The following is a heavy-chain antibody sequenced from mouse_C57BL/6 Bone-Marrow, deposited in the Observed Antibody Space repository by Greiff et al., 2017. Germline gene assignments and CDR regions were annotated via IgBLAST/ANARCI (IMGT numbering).Heavy chain of an antibody. CDR2: IDPENGDT. V-gene: IGHV14-4*01. J-gene: IGHJ3*01. Sequence: EVQLQESGAELVRPGASVKLSCTASGFNIKDDYMHWVKQRPEQGLEWIGWIDPENGDTEYASKFQGKATITADTSSNTAYLQLSSLTSEDSAFYYGTPYDDVEGWGQGTLVTVSA. D-gene: IGHD2-4*01. CDR3: TPYDDVEG. CDR1: GFNIKDDY.